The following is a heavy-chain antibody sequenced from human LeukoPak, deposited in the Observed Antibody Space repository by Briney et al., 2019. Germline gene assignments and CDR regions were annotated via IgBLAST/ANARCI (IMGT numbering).Heavy chain of an antibody. Sequence: PGGSLRLSCAASGFTFSDYYMSWIRQPPGKGLEWIGEINHSGSTNYNPSLKSRVTISVDTSKNQFSLKLSSVTAADTAVYYCASRARPGSVSQVDYWGQGTLVTVSS. CDR1: GFTFSDYY. CDR2: INHSGST. V-gene: IGHV4-34*01. J-gene: IGHJ4*02. D-gene: IGHD2-15*01. CDR3: ASRARPGSVSQVDY.